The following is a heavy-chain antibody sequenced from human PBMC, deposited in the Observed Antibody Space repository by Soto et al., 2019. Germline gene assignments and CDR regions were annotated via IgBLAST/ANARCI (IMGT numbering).Heavy chain of an antibody. D-gene: IGHD6-13*01. V-gene: IGHV4-34*01. CDR3: ARLRAAGLSQIIAAAGSRYYYYYGMDV. J-gene: IGHJ6*02. Sequence: SETLSLTCAVYGASFSGYYWRWIRQPPGKGLEWIGEINHTGSTNYNPSLKSRVTISVDTSKNQFSLKLSSVTAADTAVYYCARLRAAGLSQIIAAAGSRYYYYYGMDVWGQGTTVT. CDR1: GASFSGYY. CDR2: INHTGST.